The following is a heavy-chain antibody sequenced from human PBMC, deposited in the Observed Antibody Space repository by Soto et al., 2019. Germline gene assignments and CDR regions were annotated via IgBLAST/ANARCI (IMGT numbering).Heavy chain of an antibody. Sequence: QITLKESGPTLVKPTQTLTLTCTFSGFSLNTRGVGVGWIRQPPGKALEWLALISWDGEKRYSPSLKSRLTITKDPSENQVVLTMANMDPVDTATYYCAPRRGDLLTGHYYFDYWGQGTLVTVSS. D-gene: IGHD3-9*01. V-gene: IGHV2-5*02. J-gene: IGHJ4*02. CDR1: GFSLNTRGVG. CDR2: ISWDGEK. CDR3: APRRGDLLTGHYYFDY.